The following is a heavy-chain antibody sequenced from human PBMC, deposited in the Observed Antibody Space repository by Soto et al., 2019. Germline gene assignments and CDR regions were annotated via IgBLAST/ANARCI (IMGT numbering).Heavy chain of an antibody. CDR2: IYWDDDK. V-gene: IGHV2-5*02. D-gene: IGHD2-21*02. CDR3: IQSRCGGDCLQSYASHYYYGMDV. J-gene: IGHJ6*02. CDR1: GFSLSTSVVG. Sequence: SGPTLVNPTQTLTLTCTFSGFSLSTSVVGVGWIRQPPGKALEWLALIYWDDDKRYSPSLRSRLTINKDTSKNQVVLTMTNMDPVDTATYYCIQSRCGGDCLQSYASHYYYGMDVWGQGTTVTVSS.